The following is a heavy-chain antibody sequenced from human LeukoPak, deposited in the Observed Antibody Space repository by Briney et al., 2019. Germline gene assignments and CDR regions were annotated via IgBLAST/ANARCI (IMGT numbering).Heavy chain of an antibody. CDR3: ATDGIAAAGTAPLF. CDR1: GYTLTELS. Sequence: ASVKVSCKVSGYTLTELSMHWVRQAPGKGREGMGGFDPEDGETIYAQKFQGRVTMTEDTSTDTAYMELSSLRSEDTAVYYCATDGIAAAGTAPLFWGQGTLVTVSS. CDR2: FDPEDGET. D-gene: IGHD6-13*01. V-gene: IGHV1-24*01. J-gene: IGHJ4*02.